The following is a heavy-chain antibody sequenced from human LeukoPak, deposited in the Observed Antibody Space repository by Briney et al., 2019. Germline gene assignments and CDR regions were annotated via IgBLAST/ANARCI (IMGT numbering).Heavy chain of an antibody. CDR3: ARYIVSYPHDAFDI. CDR1: GGSISSGSYY. CDR2: IYTSGST. D-gene: IGHD1-26*01. J-gene: IGHJ3*02. V-gene: IGHV4-61*02. Sequence: ESSETLSLTCTVSGGSISSGSYYWSWIRQPAGKGLEWIGRIYTSGSTNYNPSLKSRVTISVDTSKKQFSLKLSSVTAADTAFYYCARYIVSYPHDAFDIWGQGTMVTVSS.